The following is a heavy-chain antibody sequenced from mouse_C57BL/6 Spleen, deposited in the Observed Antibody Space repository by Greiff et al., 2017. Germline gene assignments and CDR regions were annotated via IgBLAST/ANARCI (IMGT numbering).Heavy chain of an antibody. CDR1: GYTFTDYN. J-gene: IGHJ1*03. Sequence: VQLQQSGPELVKPGASVKIPCKASGYTFTDYNMDWVKQSHGKSLEWIGDINPNNGGTIYNQKFKGKATLTVDKSSSTAYMELRSLTSEDTAVYYCARYTTVAFNWYFDVWGTGTTVTVSS. CDR3: ARYTTVAFNWYFDV. D-gene: IGHD1-1*01. CDR2: INPNNGGT. V-gene: IGHV1-18*01.